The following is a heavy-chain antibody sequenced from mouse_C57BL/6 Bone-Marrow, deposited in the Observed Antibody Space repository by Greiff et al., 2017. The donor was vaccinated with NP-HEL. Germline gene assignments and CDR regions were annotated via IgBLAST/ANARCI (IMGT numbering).Heavy chain of an antibody. J-gene: IGHJ2*01. CDR2: IYPRSGNT. CDR1: GYTFTSYG. D-gene: IGHD2-2*01. V-gene: IGHV1-81*01. Sequence: QVQLQQSGAELARPGASVKLSCMASGYTFTSYGISWVKQRTGQGLEWIGEIYPRSGNTYYNEKFKGKATLTADKSSSTAYMELRSLTSEDSAVYFCAALWLRRFYWGQGTTLTVSS. CDR3: AALWLRRFY.